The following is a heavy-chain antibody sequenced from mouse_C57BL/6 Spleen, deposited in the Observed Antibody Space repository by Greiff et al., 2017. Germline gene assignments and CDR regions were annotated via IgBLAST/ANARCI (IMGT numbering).Heavy chain of an antibody. D-gene: IGHD1-1*01. V-gene: IGHV1-76*01. CDR1: GYTFTDYY. CDR3: AKNLITTVVATYAMDY. Sequence: VHLVESGAELVRPGASVKLSCKASGYTFTDYYINWVKQRPGQGLEWIARIYPGSGNTYYNEKFKGKATLTAEKSSSTAYMQLSSLTSEDSAVYFCAKNLITTVVATYAMDYWGQGTSVTVSS. J-gene: IGHJ4*01. CDR2: IYPGSGNT.